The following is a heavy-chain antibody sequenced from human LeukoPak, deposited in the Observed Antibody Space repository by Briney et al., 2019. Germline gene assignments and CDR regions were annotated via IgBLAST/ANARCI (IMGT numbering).Heavy chain of an antibody. CDR2: IYPGDSYT. CDR3: ARHWGPDGDYIDY. J-gene: IGHJ4*02. CDR1: GYSFTSYW. Sequence: GESLKISCKGSGYSFTSYWIGWVRQMPGKGLEWMGIIYPGDSYTRYSPSFQGQVTISADKSISTAYLQWSSLKASDSAMYYCARHWGPDGDYIDYWGQGTLVTVSS. V-gene: IGHV5-51*01. D-gene: IGHD3-16*01.